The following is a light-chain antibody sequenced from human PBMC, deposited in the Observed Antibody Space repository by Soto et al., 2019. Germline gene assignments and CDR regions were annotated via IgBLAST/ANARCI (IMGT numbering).Light chain of an antibody. CDR2: GAS. J-gene: IGKJ1*01. V-gene: IGKV3-20*01. CDR1: QSVVNSY. Sequence: IVLTQSPGTLSLSPGEGATLSCRASQSVVNSYLAWYPHKPGQAPRLLIYGASNRATGIPDRFSGSGSGTDFTLTISRLEPEDFAVYFCQQYGISPWTFGQGTKVEIK. CDR3: QQYGISPWT.